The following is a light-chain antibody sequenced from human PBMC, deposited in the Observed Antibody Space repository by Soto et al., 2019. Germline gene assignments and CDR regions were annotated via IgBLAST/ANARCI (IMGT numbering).Light chain of an antibody. V-gene: IGKV1-39*01. CDR3: QQNYRATPWT. Sequence: DIQMTQSPSSLSASVGDRVTITCRASQTISGYLNWYQQKPGKAPELLIYAASYLGNGVPSRFSGGGSGTDFTLNISSLQPDDFATYYCQQNYRATPWTFGQGTKV. J-gene: IGKJ1*01. CDR2: AAS. CDR1: QTISGY.